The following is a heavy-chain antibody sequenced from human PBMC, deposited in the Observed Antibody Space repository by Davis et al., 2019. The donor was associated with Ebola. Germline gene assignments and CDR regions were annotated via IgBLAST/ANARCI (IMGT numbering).Heavy chain of an antibody. CDR3: AREGGNYYGSGSYYFFDY. CDR2: INHSGST. CDR1: GGSFSGYY. D-gene: IGHD3-10*01. V-gene: IGHV4-34*01. Sequence: SETLSLTCAVYGGSFSGYYWSWIRQPPGKGLEWIGEINHSGSTNYNPSLKSRVTISVDKSKNQFSLKLSSVTAADTAVYYCAREGGNYYGSGSYYFFDYWGQGTLVTVSS. J-gene: IGHJ4*02.